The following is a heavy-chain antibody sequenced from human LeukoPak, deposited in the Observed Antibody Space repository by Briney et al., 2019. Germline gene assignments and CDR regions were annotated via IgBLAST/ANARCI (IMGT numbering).Heavy chain of an antibody. CDR1: GFTFSSYS. J-gene: IGHJ5*02. D-gene: IGHD3-22*01. V-gene: IGHV3-21*01. CDR3: ARDLGQYYDTSDNWFDP. CDR2: IGTSSSYI. Sequence: NPGGSLRLSCAASGFTFSSYSMNWVRQAPEKGLEWVSSIGTSSSYIYYADSLKGRFTISRDNAKNTLNLQMNSLRAEDTAVYYCARDLGQYYDTSDNWFDPWGQGTLVTVSS.